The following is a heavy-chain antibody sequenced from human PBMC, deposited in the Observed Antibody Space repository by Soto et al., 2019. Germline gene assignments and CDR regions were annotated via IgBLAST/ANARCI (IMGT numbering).Heavy chain of an antibody. J-gene: IGHJ2*01. CDR2: ISGGGDAT. V-gene: IGHV3-23*01. CDR3: ARNVPGSTTRPDYWYFDL. Sequence: EVQLLESGGGLVQPGGSLRLSCAASGFTFISYAMNWVRQAPGKGLQWVSAISGGGDATFYADSVKGRFTISRDNSRNTVTRQMNSLGADDTAVYYCARNVPGSTTRPDYWYFDLWGRGTLVTVSS. D-gene: IGHD3-10*02. CDR1: GFTFISYA.